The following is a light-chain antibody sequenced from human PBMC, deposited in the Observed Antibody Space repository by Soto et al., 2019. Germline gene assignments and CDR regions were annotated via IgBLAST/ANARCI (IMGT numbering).Light chain of an antibody. CDR1: QSVSRNY. Sequence: EIVLTQSPGTLSLSPGERATLSCRASQSVSRNYLAWYQQKPGQAPRLLIYGASSRATGIPDRFNGDGSGTDFTLTISSLEPEDFAVYFCQQRSSWPLTFGGGTKVEIK. V-gene: IGKV3D-20*02. J-gene: IGKJ4*02. CDR3: QQRSSWPLT. CDR2: GAS.